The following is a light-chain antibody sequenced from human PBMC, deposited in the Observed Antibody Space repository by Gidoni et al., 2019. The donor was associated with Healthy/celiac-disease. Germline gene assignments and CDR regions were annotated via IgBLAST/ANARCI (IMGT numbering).Light chain of an antibody. CDR1: SSNIGAGYD. CDR3: QSYDSSLSGHVV. V-gene: IGLV1-40*01. Sequence: QSVLPQPPSVSGAPGQRVPISCTGSSSNIGAGYDVPWYQQLPGTAPKLLIYGNSNRPAGVPDRFSGSKSGTSASLAITGLQAEDEADDYCQSYDSSLSGHVVFGGGTKLTVL. J-gene: IGLJ2*01. CDR2: GNS.